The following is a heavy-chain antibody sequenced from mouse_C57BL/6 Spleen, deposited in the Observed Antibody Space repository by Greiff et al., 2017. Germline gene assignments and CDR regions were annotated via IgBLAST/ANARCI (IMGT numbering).Heavy chain of an antibody. Sequence: QVQLQQPGAELVKPGASVKLSCKASGYTFTSYWIHWVKQRPGQGLEWIGMIHPSSGSTNYNEKFKSKATLTVDKSSSTAYMQLRSLTSEDSAVYDCANDYCDSGYPAEFAYWGQGTLVTVSA. CDR1: GYTFTSYW. D-gene: IGHD1-1*01. CDR2: IHPSSGST. V-gene: IGHV1-64*01. CDR3: ANDYCDSGYPAEFAY. J-gene: IGHJ3*01.